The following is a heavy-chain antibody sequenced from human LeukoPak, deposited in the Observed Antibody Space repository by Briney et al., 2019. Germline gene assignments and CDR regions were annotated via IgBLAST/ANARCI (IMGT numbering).Heavy chain of an antibody. V-gene: IGHV1-18*01. CDR1: GYTFTSYG. CDR2: ISAYNGNT. Sequence: ASVKVSCKASGYTFTSYGISWVRQAPGQGLEWMGWISAYNGNTNYAQKLQGRVTMTTDTSTSTAYMELRSLRSDDTAVYYCARDIARITMTCNWFDPWGQGTLVTVSS. J-gene: IGHJ5*02. CDR3: ARDIARITMTCNWFDP. D-gene: IGHD3-22*01.